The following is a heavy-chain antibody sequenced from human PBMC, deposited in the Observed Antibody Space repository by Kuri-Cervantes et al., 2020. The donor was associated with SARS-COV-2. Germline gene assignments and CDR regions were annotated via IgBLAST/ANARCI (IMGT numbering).Heavy chain of an antibody. CDR3: ATDPPRFGGSPNTPR. J-gene: IGHJ4*02. CDR1: GFTFSSYD. D-gene: IGHD1-26*01. V-gene: IGHV3-13*01. CDR2: IGTAGDT. Sequence: GESLKISCAASGFTFSSYDMHWVRQVTGKGLEWVSAIGTAGDTYYPGSVKGRFTISRENAKNSLYLQMNSLRGEDTALYYCATDPPRFGGSPNTPRWGQGTPVTVSS.